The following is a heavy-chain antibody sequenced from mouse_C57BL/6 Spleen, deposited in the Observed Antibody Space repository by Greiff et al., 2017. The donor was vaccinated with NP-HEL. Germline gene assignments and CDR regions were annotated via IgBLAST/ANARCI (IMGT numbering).Heavy chain of an antibody. CDR2: IYPGDGDT. V-gene: IGHV1-82*01. D-gene: IGHD4-1*01. J-gene: IGHJ2*01. CDR3: ARWRTGTGPFDY. Sequence: QVQLQQSGPELVKPGASVKISCKASGYAFSSSWMNWVKQRPGKGLEWIGRIYPGDGDTNYNGKFKGKATLTADKSSSTAYMQLSSLTSEDSAVYFCARWRTGTGPFDYWGQGTTLTVSS. CDR1: GYAFSSSW.